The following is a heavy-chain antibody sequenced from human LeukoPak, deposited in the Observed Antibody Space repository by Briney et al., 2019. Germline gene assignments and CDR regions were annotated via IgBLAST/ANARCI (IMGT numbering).Heavy chain of an antibody. D-gene: IGHD3-10*01. J-gene: IGHJ4*02. CDR3: TRHVPNYGIDY. V-gene: IGHV4-39*01. Sequence: SETLSLTCTVSGGSIRSSSYYWGWFRHPAGEGVEWIANINYGGSTYYNPSLKSRVTISADTSKSQFSLKLSSVTAADTAVYYCTRHVPNYGIDYWGQGTLVTVSS. CDR1: GGSIRSSSYY. CDR2: INYGGST.